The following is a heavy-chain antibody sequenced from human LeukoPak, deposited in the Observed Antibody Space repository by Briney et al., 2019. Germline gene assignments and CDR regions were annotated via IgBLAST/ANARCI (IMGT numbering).Heavy chain of an antibody. CDR3: AKGGYCSP. D-gene: IGHD2-15*01. Sequence: PGGSLRLSCAASGFPFRSYSMNWVRQALGRGLEGVSPISSSSRYIQYADSEKERFTIHRDNAKNSLYLQMNSLSAEDTAVYYCAKGGYCSPWPQGTLVTVSS. J-gene: IGHJ5*02. CDR1: GFPFRSYS. V-gene: IGHV3-21*01. CDR2: ISSSSRYI.